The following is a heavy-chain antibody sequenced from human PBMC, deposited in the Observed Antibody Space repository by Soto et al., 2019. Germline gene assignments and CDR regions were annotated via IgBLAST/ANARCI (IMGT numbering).Heavy chain of an antibody. CDR3: ARGGHVVVVTAALDY. V-gene: IGHV1-46*04. D-gene: IGHD2-21*02. CDR1: EDTFTDYY. Sequence: QVQLMQSGAEVKKPGASVKVSCKASEDTFTDYYIHWVRQAPGHGLEWMGTVNPSGGHTTYAQNLLGRVTKTRYKSTSAVYVELTSLTSDDTAIYYCARGGHVVVVTAALDYWGQGTLVTVSS. J-gene: IGHJ4*02. CDR2: VNPSGGHT.